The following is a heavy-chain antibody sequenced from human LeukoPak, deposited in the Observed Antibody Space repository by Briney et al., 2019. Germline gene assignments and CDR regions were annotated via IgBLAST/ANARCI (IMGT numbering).Heavy chain of an antibody. CDR1: GYTFSSYG. J-gene: IGHJ4*02. CDR2: ISDYNGNT. Sequence: ASVNVSCKASGYTFSSYGINWVRQAPGQGLEWMGWISDYNGNTNYAQKLQGRVTMTTDTSTSTAYMELRSLRSDDTAVYYCARDDALVATGSFDYWGQGTLVTVSS. V-gene: IGHV1-18*01. CDR3: ARDDALVATGSFDY. D-gene: IGHD5-12*01.